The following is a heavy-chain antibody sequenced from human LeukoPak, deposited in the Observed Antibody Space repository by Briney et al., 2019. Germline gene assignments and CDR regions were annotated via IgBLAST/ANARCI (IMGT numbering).Heavy chain of an antibody. J-gene: IGHJ5*02. D-gene: IGHD6-6*01. CDR2: INPNSGGT. CDR1: GYTFTGYY. V-gene: IGHV1-2*02. Sequence: ASVKVSCKASGYTFTGYYMHWVRQAPGQGLEWMGWINPNSGGTNYAQKFQGRVTMTRDTSISTAYMELSRLRSDDTAVYYCAGASIAARGGWFDPWGQGTLVTVSS. CDR3: AGASIAARGGWFDP.